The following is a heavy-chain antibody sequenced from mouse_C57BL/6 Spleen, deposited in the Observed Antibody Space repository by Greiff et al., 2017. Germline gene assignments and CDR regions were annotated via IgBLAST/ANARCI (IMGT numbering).Heavy chain of an antibody. CDR1: GYTFTDYE. D-gene: IGHD2-4*01. J-gene: IGHJ4*01. CDR2: IDPETGGT. Sequence: VKLQASGAELVRPGASVTLSCKASGYTFTDYELHWVKQTPVHGLEWIGAIDPETGGTAYNQKFKGKAILTADKSSSTAYMELRSLTSEDAAVYYCTRRLRYAMDYGGQGTSVTVSS. V-gene: IGHV1-15*01. CDR3: TRRLRYAMDY.